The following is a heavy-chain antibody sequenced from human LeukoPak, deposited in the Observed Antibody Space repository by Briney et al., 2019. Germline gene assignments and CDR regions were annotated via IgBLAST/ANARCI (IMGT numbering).Heavy chain of an antibody. D-gene: IGHD3-3*01. J-gene: IGHJ6*02. CDR1: GGFISSSSYY. CDR3: ARTYYDFWSGYYTLGSYYYYGMDV. Sequence: SETLSLTCTVSGGFISSSSYYWGWVRQPPGKGLEWIGSIYYSGSTYYNPSLKSRVTISVDTSKNQFSLKLSSVTAADTAVYYCARTYYDFWSGYYTLGSYYYYGMDVWGQGTTVTVSS. CDR2: IYYSGST. V-gene: IGHV4-39*01.